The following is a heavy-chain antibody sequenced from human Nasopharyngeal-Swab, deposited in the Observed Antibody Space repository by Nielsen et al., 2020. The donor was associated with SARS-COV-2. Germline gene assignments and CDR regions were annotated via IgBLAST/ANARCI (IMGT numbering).Heavy chain of an antibody. CDR1: SDSISGYY. CDR2: IYYTGSI. Sequence: SETLSLTCTVSSDSISGYYWSWIRQPPGKGLEWLGYIYYTGSINYNHSLKSRVTMSVDTSKKELSLELTSVTAADTAVYYCARAGDSGVWYAFDIWGQGTRVTVSS. J-gene: IGHJ3*02. D-gene: IGHD2-15*01. CDR3: ARAGDSGVWYAFDI. V-gene: IGHV4-59*01.